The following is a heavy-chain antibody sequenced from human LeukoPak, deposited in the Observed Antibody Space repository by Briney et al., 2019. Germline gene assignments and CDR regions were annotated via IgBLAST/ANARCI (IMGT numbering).Heavy chain of an antibody. J-gene: IGHJ4*02. CDR1: GYSFTSYW. V-gene: IGHV5-51*01. CDR2: IYPGDSDT. D-gene: IGHD3-22*01. Sequence: GESLKISCKGSGYSFTSYWIGWVRQMPGKGLEWMGIIYPGDSDTRYSPSFQGQVTISADKSISTAYLQWSSLKASDTAMYYCARYALYYYDSSQFDYWGQGTLVTVSS. CDR3: ARYALYYYDSSQFDY.